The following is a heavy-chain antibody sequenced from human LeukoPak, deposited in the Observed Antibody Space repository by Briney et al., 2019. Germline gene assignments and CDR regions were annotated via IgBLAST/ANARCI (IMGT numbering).Heavy chain of an antibody. D-gene: IGHD6-13*01. CDR1: GYTSTSYG. J-gene: IGHJ4*02. Sequence: ASLKVSCKAPGYTSTSYGISWVPQVPGQGLEWMRSISAYNGNTNYAQKLQGRVTMTTDTSTSTAYMELRSLRSDDTAVYYCARVIGSSWIPFDYWGQGTLVTVSS. V-gene: IGHV1-18*04. CDR3: ARVIGSSWIPFDY. CDR2: ISAYNGNT.